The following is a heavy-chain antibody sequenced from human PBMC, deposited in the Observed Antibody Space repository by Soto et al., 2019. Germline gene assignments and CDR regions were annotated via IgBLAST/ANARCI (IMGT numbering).Heavy chain of an antibody. CDR3: ARGATMVRGVIGNWFDP. V-gene: IGHV4-31*03. D-gene: IGHD3-10*01. J-gene: IGHJ5*02. CDR2: IYYSGST. CDR1: GGSISSGGYY. Sequence: QVQLQESGPGLVKPSQTLSLTCTVSGGSISSGGYYWSWIRQHPGKGLEWIGYIYYSGSTYYNPSLKRRVTISVDTSKNQFSLKLSSVTAADTAVYYCARGATMVRGVIGNWFDPWGQGTLVTVSS.